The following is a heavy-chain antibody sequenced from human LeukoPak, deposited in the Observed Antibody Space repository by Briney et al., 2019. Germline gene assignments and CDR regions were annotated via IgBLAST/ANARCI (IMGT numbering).Heavy chain of an antibody. CDR2: ISASGGT. J-gene: IGHJ5*02. V-gene: IGHV4-4*08. CDR3: ARSPHNSAWYEKWFDP. D-gene: IGHD6-19*01. CDR1: GGSISTYY. Sequence: SETLSLTCTVSGGSISTYYWSWIRQSPGKGLEWIADISASGGTNYNPSLESRVTVSIDSSKNQFSLKLSSVTAADTAVFYCARSPHNSAWYEKWFDPWGQGTLVTVSS.